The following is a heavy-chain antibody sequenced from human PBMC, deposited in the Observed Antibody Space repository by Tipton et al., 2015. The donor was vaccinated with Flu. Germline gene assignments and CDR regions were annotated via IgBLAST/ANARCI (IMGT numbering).Heavy chain of an antibody. J-gene: IGHJ6*01. V-gene: IGHV3-23*01. CDR2: ISGSGSNT. D-gene: IGHD3-16*01. Sequence: SLRLSCAASGFTFSSYAMSWVRQAPGKGLEWVSAISGSGSNTYYADSVKGRFTISRDNSKNTLYLQMNGLRAEDTAVYYCARDEGVVNYYFGMDAWGQGTTVTVSS. CDR1: GFTFSSYA. CDR3: ARDEGVVNYYFGMDA.